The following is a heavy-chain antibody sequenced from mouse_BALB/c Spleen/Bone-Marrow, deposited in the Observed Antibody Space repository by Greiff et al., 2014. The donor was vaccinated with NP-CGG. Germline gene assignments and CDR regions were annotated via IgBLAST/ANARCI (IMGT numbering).Heavy chain of an antibody. CDR2: ISSGSSTV. V-gene: IGHV5-17*02. D-gene: IGHD1-1*01. CDR1: GFTFSSFG. J-gene: IGHJ2*01. CDR3: ARSGSSSGYFDY. Sequence: DVKLVESGGGLVQPGGSRKLSCAASGFTFSSFGMHWVRQAPEEGLEWVAYISSGSSTVYYADKVMGRFTISRDNPKNTLFLQMTSLRSEDTAMYYCARSGSSSGYFDYWGQGTTLTVAS.